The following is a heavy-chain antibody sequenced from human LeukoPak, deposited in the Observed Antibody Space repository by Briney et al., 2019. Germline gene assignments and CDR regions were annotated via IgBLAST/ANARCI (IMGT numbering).Heavy chain of an antibody. CDR1: GGPISGSY. CDR2: MYNSGST. J-gene: IGHJ4*02. Sequence: SETLSLICTVSGGPISGSYWSWIRQPPGKGLEWIAYMYNSGSTNYNPSLKSRVTISIDTSKNQFSLKLSSLTAADTAIYYCARGIVSYGDYGYWGQGILVTVSS. CDR3: ARGIVSYGDYGY. V-gene: IGHV4-59*01. D-gene: IGHD4-17*01.